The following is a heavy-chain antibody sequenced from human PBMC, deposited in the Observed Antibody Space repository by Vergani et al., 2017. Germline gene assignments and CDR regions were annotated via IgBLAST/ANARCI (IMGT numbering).Heavy chain of an antibody. CDR2: IYRTGRI. V-gene: IGHV4-38-2*01. CDR1: GFSIDNGYY. Sequence: QVQLQESGPGLVKPSETLSPTCAVSGFSIDNGYYWDWIRQPPGKGLEWIGSIYRTGRIHFNPSLKSRVTISVDTSNNHFSLRLNSLTAADTAVYYCARRSGIVYDIFSGTQYFFDFWGQGTLVTVSS. D-gene: IGHD3-9*01. CDR3: ARRSGIVYDIFSGTQYFFDF. J-gene: IGHJ4*02.